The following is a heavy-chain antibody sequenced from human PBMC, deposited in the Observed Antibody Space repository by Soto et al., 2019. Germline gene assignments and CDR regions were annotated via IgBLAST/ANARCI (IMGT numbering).Heavy chain of an antibody. J-gene: IGHJ3*02. D-gene: IGHD6-13*01. CDR2: NSAYHGTT. V-gene: IGHV1-18*01. CDR3: ARDEPIAVAGDEAWDI. Sequence: QGLECRGWNSAYHGTTKYAQKRQGRVTMTTDTSTSTAYMELRSLRSDDTAVYYCARDEPIAVAGDEAWDIWGQGTMVTVSS.